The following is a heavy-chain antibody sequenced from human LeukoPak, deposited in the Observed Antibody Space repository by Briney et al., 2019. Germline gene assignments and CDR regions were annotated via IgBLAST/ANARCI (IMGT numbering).Heavy chain of an antibody. Sequence: GGSLRLSCAASGFIFSSYDMNWVRQAPGKGLEWVSYISSSGSPIYYADSAKGRFTISRDNAKNTLYLQMNSLRAEDTAVYYCARSYYDTLGDWGQGTLVTVSS. D-gene: IGHD3-9*01. J-gene: IGHJ4*02. CDR2: ISSSGSPI. V-gene: IGHV3-48*03. CDR1: GFIFSSYD. CDR3: ARSYYDTLGD.